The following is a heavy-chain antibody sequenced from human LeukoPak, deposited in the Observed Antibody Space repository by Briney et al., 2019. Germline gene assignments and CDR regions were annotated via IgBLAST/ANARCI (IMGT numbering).Heavy chain of an antibody. CDR2: IYYSGST. V-gene: IGHV4-39*01. Sequence: PSETLSLTCTVSGGSISSSSYYWGWIRQPPGKGLEWIGSIYYSGSTHYNPSLKSRVTISVDTSKNQFSLKLSSVTAADTAVYYCARHKVAVAGITTPTYYFDYWGQGTLVTVSS. J-gene: IGHJ4*02. D-gene: IGHD6-19*01. CDR3: ARHKVAVAGITTPTYYFDY. CDR1: GGSISSSSYY.